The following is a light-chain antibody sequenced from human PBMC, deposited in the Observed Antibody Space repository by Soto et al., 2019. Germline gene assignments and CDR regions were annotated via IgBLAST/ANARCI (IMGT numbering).Light chain of an antibody. CDR3: QQYSKWPT. J-gene: IGKJ5*01. V-gene: IGKV3-20*01. CDR1: QSVSSSY. CDR2: GAS. Sequence: EIVLTQPPGTLSLSPGERATLSCRASQSVSSSYLAWYQQKPGQAPRLLIYGASSRATGIPDRFSGSGSGTDFTLTISSLQSEDFAVYYCQQYSKWPTFGQGTRLEIK.